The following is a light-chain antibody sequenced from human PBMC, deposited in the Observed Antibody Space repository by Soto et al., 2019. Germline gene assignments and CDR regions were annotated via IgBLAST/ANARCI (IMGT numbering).Light chain of an antibody. J-gene: IGKJ1*01. CDR3: QQYNNWPRT. Sequence: EIVMTQSPATLSVSPGERATLSCRASHSVSGNLAWYQQKPGQAPRLLIYGASTGATGIPARFSGSGSGTEFTLTISSLQSEDFAVYYCQQYNNWPRTFGQGTKVEIK. V-gene: IGKV3-15*01. CDR1: HSVSGN. CDR2: GAS.